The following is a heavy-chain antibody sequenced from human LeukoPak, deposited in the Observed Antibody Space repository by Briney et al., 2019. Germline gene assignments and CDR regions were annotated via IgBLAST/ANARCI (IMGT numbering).Heavy chain of an antibody. V-gene: IGHV3-23*01. D-gene: IGHD3-10*01. J-gene: IGHJ4*02. CDR3: AKLEYYYYGSGSIFDY. CDR2: ISGSGGST. CDR1: GFTFSSYA. Sequence: GSLRLSCAASGFTFSSYAMSWVRQAPGKGLEWVSAISGSGGSTYYADSVKGRFTISRDNSKNTLYLQMNSLRAEDTAVYYCAKLEYYYYGSGSIFDYWGQGTLVTVSS.